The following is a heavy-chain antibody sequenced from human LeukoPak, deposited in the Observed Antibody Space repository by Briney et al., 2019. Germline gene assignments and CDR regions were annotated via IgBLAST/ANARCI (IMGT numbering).Heavy chain of an antibody. J-gene: IGHJ4*02. D-gene: IGHD5-18*01. Sequence: PSQTLSLTCTVSGGSISSGGYYWSWIRQHPGKGLEWIGYIYYSGSTYYNPSLKSRATISVDTSKNQFSLKLSSVTAADTAVYYCARNTAMVPFDYWGQGTLVTVSS. CDR2: IYYSGST. V-gene: IGHV4-31*03. CDR1: GGSISSGGYY. CDR3: ARNTAMVPFDY.